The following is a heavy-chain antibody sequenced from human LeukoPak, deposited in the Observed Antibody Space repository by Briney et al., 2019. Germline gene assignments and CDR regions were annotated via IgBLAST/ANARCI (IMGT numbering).Heavy chain of an antibody. CDR3: ASRSPSRTYDFWSGYYLHDAFDI. CDR2: IYSGGST. CDR1: GFTVSSNC. J-gene: IGHJ3*02. V-gene: IGHV3-66*02. D-gene: IGHD3-3*01. Sequence: GGSLRLSCAASGFTVSSNCMSWVRQAPGKGLEWVSVIYSGGSTYHADSVKGRFTISRDNSKNTLYLQMNSLRAEDTAVYYCASRSPSRTYDFWSGYYLHDAFDIWGQGTMVTVSS.